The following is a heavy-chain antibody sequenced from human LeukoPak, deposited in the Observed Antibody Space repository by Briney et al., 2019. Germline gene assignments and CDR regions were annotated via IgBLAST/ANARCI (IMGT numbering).Heavy chain of an antibody. CDR3: AADVDTAMVNY. CDR1: GYSFTSYW. CDR2: IYPGDSDT. V-gene: IGHV5-51*01. D-gene: IGHD5-18*01. Sequence: GESLKISCTGSGYSFTSYWIGWVRQMPGKGLEWMGIIYPGDSDTRYSPSFQGQVTISADKSISTAYLQWSSLRASDTAMYYCAADVDTAMVNYWGQGTLVTVSS. J-gene: IGHJ4*02.